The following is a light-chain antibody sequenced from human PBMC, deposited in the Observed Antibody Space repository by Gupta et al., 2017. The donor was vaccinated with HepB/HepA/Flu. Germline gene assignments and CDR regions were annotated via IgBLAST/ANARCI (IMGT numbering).Light chain of an antibody. CDR1: QSVSSN. V-gene: IGKV3-11*01. CDR3: QQHNDWPLT. CDR2: GSS. J-gene: IGKJ4*01. Sequence: EIVLTPSPATLSLSPGERATLSCWASQSVSSNLAWYQQKLGQAPRLLMYGSSNRAAGIPARFSGSGSGTDFTLTISRLEPEDFAVYYCQQHNDWPLTFGGGTKVEI.